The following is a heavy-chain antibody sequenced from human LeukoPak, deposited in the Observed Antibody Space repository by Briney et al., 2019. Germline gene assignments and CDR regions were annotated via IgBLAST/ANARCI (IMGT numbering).Heavy chain of an antibody. CDR1: GYTLTELS. J-gene: IGHJ3*02. Sequence: GASVKVSCKVSGYTLTELSMHWVRQAPGKGLEWMGGFDPEDGETIYAQKFQGRVTITRNTSISTAYMELSSLRSEDTAVYYCARGRLTYDFWSGYYTRHAFDIWGQGTMVTVSS. CDR3: ARGRLTYDFWSGYYTRHAFDI. V-gene: IGHV1-24*01. CDR2: FDPEDGET. D-gene: IGHD3-3*01.